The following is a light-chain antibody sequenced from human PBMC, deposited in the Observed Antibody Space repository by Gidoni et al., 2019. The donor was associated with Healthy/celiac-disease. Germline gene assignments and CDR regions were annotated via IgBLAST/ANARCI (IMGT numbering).Light chain of an antibody. V-gene: IGLV3-1*01. J-gene: IGLJ2*01. CDR1: KLGDKY. CDR2: KDS. Sequence: SYELTQPPSVSVSPGQTASITCSGDKLGDKYACWYQQKPGQSPVLVIYKDSKRPSGIPERCSGSNSGNTATLTISGTQAMDEADYYCQAWDSSTANVVFGGGTKLTVL. CDR3: QAWDSSTANVV.